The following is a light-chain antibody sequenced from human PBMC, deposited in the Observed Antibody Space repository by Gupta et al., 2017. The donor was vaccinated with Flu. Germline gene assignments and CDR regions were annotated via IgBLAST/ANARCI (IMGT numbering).Light chain of an antibody. CDR3: HVWDSSTEV. Sequence: ALGQTSSITCGGNNIENRNVHWYQQKPGLAPVLVIYRDISRPAGIPERFSGSNSGNKATLTISGAQAGDEADYYCHVWDSSTEVFGGGTKLTVL. V-gene: IGLV3-9*01. J-gene: IGLJ2*01. CDR2: RDI. CDR1: NIENRN.